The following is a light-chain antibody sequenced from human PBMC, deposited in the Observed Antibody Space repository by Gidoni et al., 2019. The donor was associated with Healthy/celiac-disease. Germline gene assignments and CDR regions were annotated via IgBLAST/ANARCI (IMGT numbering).Light chain of an antibody. Sequence: QSVLTQPHSASGTPGQRVTISCSGSSSNIGSNYVYWYQQLPGTAPKLRIYRNNQRPSGVPDRFSGSKSGTSASLAISGLRSEDEADYYCAAWDDSLSGWVFGGGTKLTV. J-gene: IGLJ3*02. CDR3: AAWDDSLSGWV. CDR1: SSNIGSNY. CDR2: RNN. V-gene: IGLV1-47*01.